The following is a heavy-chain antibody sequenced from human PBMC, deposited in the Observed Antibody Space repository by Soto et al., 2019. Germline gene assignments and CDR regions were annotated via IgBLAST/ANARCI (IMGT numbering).Heavy chain of an antibody. CDR2: INHSGST. CDR1: GGSFSGYY. Sequence: PSETLSLTCAVYGGSFSGYYWSWIRQPPGKGLERIGEINHSGSTNYNPSLKSRVTISVDTSKKQFSLKLSSVTAADTAVYYCARTVGQQLEGFYFDYWGQGTLVTVSS. V-gene: IGHV4-34*01. CDR3: ARTVGQQLEGFYFDY. D-gene: IGHD6-13*01. J-gene: IGHJ4*02.